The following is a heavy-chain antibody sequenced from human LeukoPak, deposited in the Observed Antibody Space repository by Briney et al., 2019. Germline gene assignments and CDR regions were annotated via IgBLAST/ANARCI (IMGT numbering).Heavy chain of an antibody. J-gene: IGHJ4*02. D-gene: IGHD5-18*01. V-gene: IGHV3-9*01. CDR2: ISYNSGSI. CDR3: AKVGPVSSYGFGFFNY. CDR1: GSTFDDYA. Sequence: SLRLSCAASGSTFDDYAMHWVRQAPGKGLEWVSGISYNSGSINYAESVKGRFTISRDNAKNSLYLQMSSLTVEDTALYYCAKVGPVSSYGFGFFNYWGRGTLVTVSS.